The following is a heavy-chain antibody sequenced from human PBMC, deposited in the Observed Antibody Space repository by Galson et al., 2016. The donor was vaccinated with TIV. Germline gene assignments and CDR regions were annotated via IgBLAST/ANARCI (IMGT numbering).Heavy chain of an antibody. D-gene: IGHD3-10*01. CDR1: GFTFSTYT. CDR2: ISTSSLHK. CDR3: ARDTTLVFGEYPDYYYYYGMDV. Sequence: SLRLSCAASGFTFSTYTINWVRQAPGKGLEWVSSISTSSLHKYYADSVKGRFTISRDNSKDTVYLQMSSLRVEDTAVYFCARDTTLVFGEYPDYYYYYGMDVWGQGTTVTVSS. J-gene: IGHJ6*02. V-gene: IGHV3-21*01.